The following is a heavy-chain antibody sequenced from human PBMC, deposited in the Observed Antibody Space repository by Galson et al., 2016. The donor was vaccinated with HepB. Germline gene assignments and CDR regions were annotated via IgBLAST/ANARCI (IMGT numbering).Heavy chain of an antibody. V-gene: IGHV3-15*01. CDR1: GLPVSNDY. D-gene: IGHD3-10*01. CDR3: TIARYSSGDYYTY. CDR2: IKRITDGGTT. J-gene: IGHJ4*02. Sequence: SLRLSCAAYGLPVSNDYMSWVRQAPGKGLEWVGRIKRITDGGTTDYAAPVKGRFTISRDDSENRLYLQMNSLKTEDKGVYYCTIARYSSGDYYTYWGQGTLVTVSS.